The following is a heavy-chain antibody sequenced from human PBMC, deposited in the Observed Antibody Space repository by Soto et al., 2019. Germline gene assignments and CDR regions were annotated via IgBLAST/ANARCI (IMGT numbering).Heavy chain of an antibody. Sequence: PGGSLRLSCAASGFTFSNAWMNWVRQAPGEGLEWVGRIKSKTDGGTTDYAAPVKGRFTISRDDSKNTLYLQMNSLKTEDTAVYYCTTVKDYDFWSGYANYYGMDVWGQGTTVTVSS. CDR2: IKSKTDGGTT. J-gene: IGHJ6*02. CDR3: TTVKDYDFWSGYANYYGMDV. D-gene: IGHD3-3*01. V-gene: IGHV3-15*07. CDR1: GFTFSNAW.